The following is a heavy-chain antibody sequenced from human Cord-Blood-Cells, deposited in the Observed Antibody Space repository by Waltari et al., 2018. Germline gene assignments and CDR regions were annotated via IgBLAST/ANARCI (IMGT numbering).Heavy chain of an antibody. V-gene: IGHV1-2*02. CDR3: ARGWGGTPFDY. D-gene: IGHD7-27*01. Sequence: QVQLVQSGAEVKKPGASVKVSCKASGYTFTGYYMHWVRQAPGQGLEWLGRNNLSSVVTNYAQRIQGRVTMTSDTSISTAYMELGRLRSDDTAVYYCARGWGGTPFDYWGQGTLVTVSS. CDR1: GYTFTGYY. CDR2: NNLSSVVT. J-gene: IGHJ4*02.